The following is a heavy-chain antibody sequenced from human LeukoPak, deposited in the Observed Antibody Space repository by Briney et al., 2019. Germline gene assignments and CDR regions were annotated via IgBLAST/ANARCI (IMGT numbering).Heavy chain of an antibody. J-gene: IGHJ4*02. CDR2: INPNSGGT. CDR3: ASYTVTTHY. D-gene: IGHD4-17*01. V-gene: IGHV1-2*02. Sequence: ASVKVSCKASGGTFSSYAISWVRQAPGQGLEWMGWINPNSGGTNYAQKFQGRVTMTRDTSISTAYMERSRLRSDDTAVYYCASYTVTTHYWGQGTLVTVSS. CDR1: GGTFSSYA.